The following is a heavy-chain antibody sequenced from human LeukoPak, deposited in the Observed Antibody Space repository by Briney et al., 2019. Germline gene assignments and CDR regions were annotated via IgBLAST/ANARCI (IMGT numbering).Heavy chain of an antibody. Sequence: GASVKVSCKASGYTFTTYGVSWVRQAPGQGLEWMGWISGYDGNTNYAQKLRGRVTMTTDTSTSTAYMDLRSLRSDDTALYNCARTVTTSSYYFDYWGQGTLVTVSS. CDR3: ARTVTTSSYYFDY. CDR1: GYTFTTYG. CDR2: ISGYDGNT. V-gene: IGHV1-18*01. J-gene: IGHJ4*02. D-gene: IGHD4-17*01.